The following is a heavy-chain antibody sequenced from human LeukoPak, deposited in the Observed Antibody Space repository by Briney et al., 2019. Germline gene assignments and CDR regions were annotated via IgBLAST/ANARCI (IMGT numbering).Heavy chain of an antibody. D-gene: IGHD3-10*01. V-gene: IGHV4-39*01. J-gene: IGHJ4*02. CDR1: GGSISSSSYY. CDR3: ARHSITMVRGVIPPFDY. Sequence: SETLSLTCTVSGGSISSSSYYWGWIRQPPGKGLEWIGSIYYSGSTYHNPSLKSRVTISVDTSKNQFSLKLSSVTAADTAVYYCARHSITMVRGVIPPFDYWGQGTLVTVSS. CDR2: IYYSGST.